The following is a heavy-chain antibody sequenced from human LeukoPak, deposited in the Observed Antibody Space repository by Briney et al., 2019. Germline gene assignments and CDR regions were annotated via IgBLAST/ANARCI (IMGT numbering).Heavy chain of an antibody. V-gene: IGHV3-23*01. J-gene: IGHJ2*01. CDR3: ARDSARDYGATYWYFDL. Sequence: GGSLRLSCAASGFTFSSYAMSWVRQAPGKGLEWVSGINDSGGSTYYADSVKGRFTISRDNSKNTLSLQMNSLRDEDTAVYYCARDSARDYGATYWYFDLWGRGTLVTISA. CDR2: INDSGGST. D-gene: IGHD4-17*01. CDR1: GFTFSSYA.